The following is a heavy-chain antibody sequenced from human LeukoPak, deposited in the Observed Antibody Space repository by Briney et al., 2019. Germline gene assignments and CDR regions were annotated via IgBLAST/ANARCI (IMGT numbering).Heavy chain of an antibody. J-gene: IGHJ4*02. V-gene: IGHV4-34*01. CDR3: AKGQLFMGETFFYDTSSYSYFDS. CDR1: GDSFSGYY. Sequence: SETLSLTCAVNGDSFSGYYWSWIRQFPGKGLEWIGEIHHGGTTKFNPPLRSRVTMSVDASKQEVSLKLSPVTAADTAVYYCAKGQLFMGETFFYDTSSYSYFDSWGQGTLVAVSS. CDR2: IHHGGTT. D-gene: IGHD3-10*01.